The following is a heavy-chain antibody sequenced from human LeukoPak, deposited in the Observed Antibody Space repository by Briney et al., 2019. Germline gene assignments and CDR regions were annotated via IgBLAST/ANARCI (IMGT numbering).Heavy chain of an antibody. CDR2: IYSGGSI. CDR3: ASRHCSGGGCYFAGADPFDY. V-gene: IGHV3-53*01. J-gene: IGHJ4*02. D-gene: IGHD2-15*01. CDR1: GFTVSSYY. Sequence: GGSLRLSCAASGFTVSSYYMSWVRQAPGKGLEWVSVIYSGGSIYYADAVKGRFTISRDNTKNTLYLQMNSLRAEDTAVYFCASRHCSGGGCYFAGADPFDYWGQGTLVTVSS.